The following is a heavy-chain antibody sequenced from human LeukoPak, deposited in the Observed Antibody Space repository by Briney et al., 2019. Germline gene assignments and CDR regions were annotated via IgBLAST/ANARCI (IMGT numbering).Heavy chain of an antibody. D-gene: IGHD2-15*01. J-gene: IGHJ3*02. V-gene: IGHV3-7*01. CDR1: GFTFSSYW. CDR2: IKQDGSEK. Sequence: GGSLRLSCAASGFTFSSYWMSWVRQAPGKGLEWVANIKQDGSEKYYVDSVKGRFTISRDNAKNSLYLQMNSLRAEDTAVYYCARDQGPVFPELLGLDAFDIWGQGTMVTVSS. CDR3: ARDQGPVFPELLGLDAFDI.